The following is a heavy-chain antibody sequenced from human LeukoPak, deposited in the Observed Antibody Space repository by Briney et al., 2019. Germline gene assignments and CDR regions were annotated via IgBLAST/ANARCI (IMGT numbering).Heavy chain of an antibody. V-gene: IGHV3-66*01. CDR3: GRVGDGYNDNY. D-gene: IGHD5-12*01. CDR2: ISSGGST. CDR1: GFTVSSDY. Sequence: GGSLRLSCAASGFTVSSDYMGWVRQAPEKGLEWVSLISSGGSTYYADSLKGRFTISRDNSKNALYLQMNSLRAEDTAVYYCGRVGDGYNDNYWGQGTLVTVSS. J-gene: IGHJ4*02.